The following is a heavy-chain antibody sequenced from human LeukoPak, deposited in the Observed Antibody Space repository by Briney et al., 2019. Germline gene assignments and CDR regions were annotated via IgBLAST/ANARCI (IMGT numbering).Heavy chain of an antibody. Sequence: QAGGSLRLSCAASGFTFSSYGMHWVRQAPGKGLEWVAVISYDGSNKYYADSVKGRFTISRDNSKNTLYLQMNSLRAEDTAVYYCAKLYSDPYCYGSGSYFDYWGQGTLVTVSS. CDR3: AKLYSDPYCYGSGSYFDY. V-gene: IGHV3-30*18. D-gene: IGHD3-10*01. CDR1: GFTFSSYG. J-gene: IGHJ4*02. CDR2: ISYDGSNK.